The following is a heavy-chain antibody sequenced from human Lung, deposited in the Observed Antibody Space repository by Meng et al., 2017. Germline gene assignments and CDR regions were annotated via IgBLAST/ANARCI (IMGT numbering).Heavy chain of an antibody. Sequence: GGGLGRAVGSLRLSCEAVGLTVNTVAMHWVREAPDTGLEWVSLMSFDGDQIYYSDSVRGRFTIYRDNYKNTLYLQMNSLRAEDTAVYYCARDKPPNDVWGRGTLVTVSS. V-gene: IGHV3-30*01. CDR1: GLTVNTVA. J-gene: IGHJ2*01. CDR3: ARDKPPNDV. CDR2: MSFDGDQI.